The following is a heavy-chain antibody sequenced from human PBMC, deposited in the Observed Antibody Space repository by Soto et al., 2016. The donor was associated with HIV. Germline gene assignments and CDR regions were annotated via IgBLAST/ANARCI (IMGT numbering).Heavy chain of an antibody. D-gene: IGHD3-10*01. Sequence: QVQPVQSGAEVKKPGSSVKVSCKASGGTFSTYAISWVRQAPGQGLEWMGGIIPIFGTANYAQKFQGRVTITADESTSTAYMELSSLRSEDTAVYYCASSFSRGGLLYMDVWGKGTTVTVSS. CDR2: IIPIFGTA. V-gene: IGHV1-69*01. J-gene: IGHJ6*03. CDR3: ASSFSRGGLLYMDV. CDR1: GGTFSTYA.